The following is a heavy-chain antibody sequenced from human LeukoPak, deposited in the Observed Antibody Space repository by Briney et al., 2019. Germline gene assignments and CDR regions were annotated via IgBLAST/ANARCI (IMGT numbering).Heavy chain of an antibody. J-gene: IGHJ4*02. Sequence: SETLSLTCTVSGFSISSNTYYWAWIRQPPGKGLGWMGSVDYGGSTYSNPSLKDRLTISRDTSKNQFSMKVRFVTAADTAVYYCARLLGAAKTDYFDYWGQGILITVSS. CDR3: ARLLGAAKTDYFDY. CDR1: GFSISSNTYY. D-gene: IGHD2-15*01. CDR2: VDYGGST. V-gene: IGHV4-39*01.